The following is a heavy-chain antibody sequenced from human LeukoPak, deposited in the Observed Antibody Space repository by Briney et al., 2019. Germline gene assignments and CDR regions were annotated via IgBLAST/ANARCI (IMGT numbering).Heavy chain of an antibody. D-gene: IGHD2-15*01. V-gene: IGHV3-7*01. CDR1: GITFSSYW. J-gene: IGHJ4*02. CDR3: ARDTRGGGSFD. Sequence: PGGSLRLSCVASGITFSSYWMSWARQGPGKGLEWVANIKQDGSEKYYVDSVKGRFTISRDNAKNSLYLQMNSLRAEDTAVYYCARDTRGGGSFDWGQGTLVTVSS. CDR2: IKQDGSEK.